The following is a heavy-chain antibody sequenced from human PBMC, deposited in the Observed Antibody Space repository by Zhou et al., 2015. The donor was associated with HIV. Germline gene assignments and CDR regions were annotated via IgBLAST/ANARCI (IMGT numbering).Heavy chain of an antibody. V-gene: IGHV1-18*01. CDR1: GDSFTSYS. J-gene: IGHJ4*02. CDR2: ISTYNGNT. Sequence: QVQLVQSGVEVKQPGASVKVSCKASGDSFTSYSITWVRQAPGLRLEWMGWISTYNGNTHYAQKLQGRVTMTTDTSTSTAYMELRSLRSDDTAVYYCARGLDYYDSGAYYPFYFDYWGQGTLGHRLL. D-gene: IGHD3-22*01. CDR3: ARGLDYYDSGAYYPFYFDY.